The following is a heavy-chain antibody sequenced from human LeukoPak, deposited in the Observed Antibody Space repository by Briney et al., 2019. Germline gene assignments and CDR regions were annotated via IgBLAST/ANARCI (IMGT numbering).Heavy chain of an antibody. CDR2: IKQDGSQK. V-gene: IGHV3-7*03. CDR1: GFTFSTYW. J-gene: IGHJ5*02. D-gene: IGHD5-12*01. Sequence: PGGSLRLSCATSGFTFSTYWMTWVRQAPGKGLEWVANIKQDGSQKYYVDSVKGRFTISRDNAKNSLYLQMNSLRVEDTAVYYCAKGPWRAAIDWFDPWGQGTLVTVSS. CDR3: AKGPWRAAIDWFDP.